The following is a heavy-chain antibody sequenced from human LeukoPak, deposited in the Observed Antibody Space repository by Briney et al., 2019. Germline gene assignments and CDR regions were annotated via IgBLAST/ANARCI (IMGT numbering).Heavy chain of an antibody. Sequence: ASVKVSCKASGGTFSSYAISRVRQAPGRGLEWMGGIIPIFGTANYAQEFQGRVTITTDESTSTAYMELSSLRSEDTAVYYCARDSSGYSYRYFDYWGQGTLVTVSS. CDR3: ARDSSGYSYRYFDY. V-gene: IGHV1-69*05. CDR1: GGTFSSYA. D-gene: IGHD3-22*01. J-gene: IGHJ4*02. CDR2: IIPIFGTA.